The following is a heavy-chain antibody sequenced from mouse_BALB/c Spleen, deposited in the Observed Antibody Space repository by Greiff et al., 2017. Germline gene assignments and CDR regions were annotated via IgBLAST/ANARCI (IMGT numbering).Heavy chain of an antibody. CDR3: AGGHYYEGFAY. CDR1: GFSITSDYT. CDR2: ISYSGST. D-gene: IGHD1-2*01. J-gene: IGHJ3*01. Sequence: EVQLQESGPGLVKPAQSLSLSCTVSGFSITSDYTWNWIRKFPGNELGWIGYISYSGSTSYNPSLKSRISITRDTSKNPSFLQLNSVTTEDTATYYCAGGHYYEGFAYWGQGTPVTVSA. V-gene: IGHV3-2*02.